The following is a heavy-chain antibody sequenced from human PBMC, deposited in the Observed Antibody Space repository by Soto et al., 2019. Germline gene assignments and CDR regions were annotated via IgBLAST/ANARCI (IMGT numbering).Heavy chain of an antibody. CDR3: ARDAREGGYDYAFDY. CDR1: GGSISSGGYY. Sequence: SETLSLTCTVSGGSISSGGYYWSWIRQHPGKGLEWIGYIYYSGSTYYNPSLKSRVTISVDTSKNQFSLKLSSVTAADTAVYYCARDAREGGYDYAFDYWGQGTLVTVSS. CDR2: IYYSGST. D-gene: IGHD5-12*01. V-gene: IGHV4-31*03. J-gene: IGHJ4*02.